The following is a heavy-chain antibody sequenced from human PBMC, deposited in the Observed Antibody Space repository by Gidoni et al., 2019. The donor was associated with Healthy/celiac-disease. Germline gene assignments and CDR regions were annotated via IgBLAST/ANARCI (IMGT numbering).Heavy chain of an antibody. D-gene: IGHD6-19*01. Sequence: EVHLVESGGGLVQSGGSLVLSCAVSGFTFSRDWMSWVRQAPGKGLEWVANIKQDGSEKYYVDSVKGRFTISRDNAKNSLYLQMNSLRAEDTAVYYCASGQSTYYYYYMDVWGKGTTVTVSS. J-gene: IGHJ6*03. CDR2: IKQDGSEK. CDR1: GFTFSRDW. V-gene: IGHV3-7*01. CDR3: ASGQSTYYYYYMDV.